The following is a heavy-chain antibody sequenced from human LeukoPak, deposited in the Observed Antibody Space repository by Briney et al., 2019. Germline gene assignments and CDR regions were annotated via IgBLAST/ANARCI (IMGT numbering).Heavy chain of an antibody. Sequence: GGSLRLSCTASGFTFGDYAMSWVRQAPGKGLEWVGFIRSKAYGGTIEYAASVKGRFTISRDDSKSIAYLQMNSLKTEDTAAYYCTRAFEGYSYGFDYWGQGTLVTVSS. D-gene: IGHD5-18*01. CDR3: TRAFEGYSYGFDY. CDR2: IRSKAYGGTI. V-gene: IGHV3-49*04. CDR1: GFTFGDYA. J-gene: IGHJ4*02.